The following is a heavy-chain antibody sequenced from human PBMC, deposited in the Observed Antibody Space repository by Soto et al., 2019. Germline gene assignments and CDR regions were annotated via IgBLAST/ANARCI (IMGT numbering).Heavy chain of an antibody. Sequence: EVHLVESGGGLVKPGGSLRLTCAASGFIFSDYTMNWVRHAPGKGLEWVSSISKGGDYIFYADKVKGRFTISRDNTRNSLHLQMTSLRVEDTAVYYCAKDSGCVNNACAYDPWGQGTLVTVSS. CDR1: GFIFSDYT. V-gene: IGHV3-21*01. CDR3: AKDSGCVNNACAYDP. J-gene: IGHJ5*02. D-gene: IGHD1-20*01. CDR2: ISKGGDYI.